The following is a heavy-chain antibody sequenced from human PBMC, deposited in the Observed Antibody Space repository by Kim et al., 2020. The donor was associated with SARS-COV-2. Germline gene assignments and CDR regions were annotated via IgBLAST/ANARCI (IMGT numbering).Heavy chain of an antibody. CDR3: AKDHSADEDSSGWLFDY. J-gene: IGHJ4*02. Sequence: GGSLRLSCLASGFTFSQHAMAWVRQAPGKGLEWVSVISSSGNKTYYADSVKGRFTISRDNSKNTLYLQLSHLRGEDTALYYCAKDHSADEDSSGWLFDYWGRGTLVTVSS. CDR1: GFTFSQHA. CDR2: ISSSGNKT. V-gene: IGHV3-23*01. D-gene: IGHD6-19*01.